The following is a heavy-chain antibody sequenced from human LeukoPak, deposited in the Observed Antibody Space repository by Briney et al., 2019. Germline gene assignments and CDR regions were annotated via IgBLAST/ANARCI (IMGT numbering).Heavy chain of an antibody. Sequence: SETLSLTCTVSGGCNSRYYWSWVRQPPGKGLEWIGNIYYSGSTNYNPSLKSRVIISVDTSKNQFSLKLSSVTAADTAVYYCARQKCYSALYFDYWGQGTLVTVSS. V-gene: IGHV4-59*08. CDR1: GGCNSRYY. CDR2: IYYSGST. CDR3: ARQKCYSALYFDY. D-gene: IGHD2-21*01. J-gene: IGHJ4*02.